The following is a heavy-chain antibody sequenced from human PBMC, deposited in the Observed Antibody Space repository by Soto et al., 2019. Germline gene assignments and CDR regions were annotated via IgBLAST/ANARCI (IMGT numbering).Heavy chain of an antibody. V-gene: IGHV4-59*08. D-gene: IGHD3-10*01. CDR2: IYYSGST. CDR1: DGSISSYY. J-gene: IGHJ4*02. Sequence: SETLSLTCTVSDGSISSYYWSWIRQPPGKGLEWIGYIYYSGSTNYNPSLKSRVTISVDTSKNQFSLKLSSVTAADTAVYYCARSGVLLWFGESTSFDYWGQGTLVTVSS. CDR3: ARSGVLLWFGESTSFDY.